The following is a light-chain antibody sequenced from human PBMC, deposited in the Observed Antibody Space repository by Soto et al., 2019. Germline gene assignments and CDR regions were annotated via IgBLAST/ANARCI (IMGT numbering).Light chain of an antibody. J-gene: IGKJ1*01. CDR2: GAS. CDR3: QQYHSSPRT. CDR1: QSFGSGF. Sequence: EIVLTQSPGTLSLSPGERDTLSCRASQSFGSGFLAWYQQKPGQAPRLVIYGASSRATGIPDRFSGSGSGTDFTLTISRLEPEDFAVYYCQQYHSSPRTFGQGTKVEFK. V-gene: IGKV3-20*01.